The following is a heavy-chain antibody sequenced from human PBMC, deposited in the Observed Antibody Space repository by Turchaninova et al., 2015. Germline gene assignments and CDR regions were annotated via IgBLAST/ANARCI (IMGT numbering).Heavy chain of an antibody. J-gene: IGHJ4*02. V-gene: IGHV1-2*02. Sequence: QVQLVQSGSEVKHPGASVKVSCKASGYTCTGYNMHWVRPAPGQGLEWMGWLNPNSGGTNYVQKFQGRVTMTRDTSISTAYMELSRLRSDDTAVYYCARLYSSSSGATFDYWGQGTLVTVSS. D-gene: IGHD6-13*01. CDR1: GYTCTGYN. CDR2: LNPNSGGT. CDR3: ARLYSSSSGATFDY.